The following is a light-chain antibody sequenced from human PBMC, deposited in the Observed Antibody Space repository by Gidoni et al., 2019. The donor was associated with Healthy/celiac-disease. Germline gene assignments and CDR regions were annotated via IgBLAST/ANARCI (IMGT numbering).Light chain of an antibody. V-gene: IGKV3-11*01. CDR2: DAS. J-gene: IGKJ2*01. CDR3: QQSSNWPPVT. CDR1: QSVSSY. Sequence: EIVLTQSLATLSFSPGERATLSCRASQSVSSYLAWYQQKPGQAPKLLIYDASNRATGIPARFSGSGSGTDFTLTISSLEPEDFAIYYCQQSSNWPPVTFGQGTKLEIK.